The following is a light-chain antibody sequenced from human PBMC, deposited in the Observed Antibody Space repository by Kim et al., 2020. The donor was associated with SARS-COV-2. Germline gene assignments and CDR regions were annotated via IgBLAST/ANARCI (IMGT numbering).Light chain of an antibody. V-gene: IGLV1-40*01. CDR1: ISNIGAGYD. J-gene: IGLJ2*01. Sequence: QSVLTQPPSVSGSPGQRVTISCTGSISNIGAGYDVHWYQQLPATAPKLLIYGNSNRPSGVPDRFSGSKSDTSASLAITGLQAEDEADYYCQSYDNSLSGYVFGGGTKLTVL. CDR2: GNS. CDR3: QSYDNSLSGYV.